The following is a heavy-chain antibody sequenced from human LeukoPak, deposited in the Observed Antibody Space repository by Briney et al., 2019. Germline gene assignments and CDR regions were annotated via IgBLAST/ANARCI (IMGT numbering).Heavy chain of an antibody. CDR2: IHDSGIT. J-gene: IGHJ5*02. CDR3: ARGGYMSNWFEH. D-gene: IGHD5-12*01. CDR1: GGSISDSY. V-gene: IGHV4-59*01. Sequence: SETLSLTCSVSGGSISDSYWSWIRQPPGKGLEWIGKIHDSGITNYNPSLKSRVTSSVDTSKKQFSLNLNSVTAADTAVYYCARGGYMSNWFEHWGQGTPVTVSS.